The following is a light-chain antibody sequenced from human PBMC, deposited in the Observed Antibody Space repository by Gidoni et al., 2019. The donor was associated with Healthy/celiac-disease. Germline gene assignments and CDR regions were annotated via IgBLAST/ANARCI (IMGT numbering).Light chain of an antibody. CDR3: QQYNSYSPDWT. CDR2: KAS. J-gene: IGKJ1*01. Sequence: DIQMTQSPSTLSASVGDRVTITCRASQSSSSRLAWYQQKPGKAPKLLIYKASSLESGVPSRFSGSGSGTEFTLTISSLQPDDFATYYCQQYNSYSPDWTFGQGTKVEIK. CDR1: QSSSSR. V-gene: IGKV1-5*03.